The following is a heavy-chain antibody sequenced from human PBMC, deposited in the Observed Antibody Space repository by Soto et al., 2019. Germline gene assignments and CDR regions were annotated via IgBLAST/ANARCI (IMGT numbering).Heavy chain of an antibody. CDR2: INTYNGNT. D-gene: IGHD4-17*01. Sequence: QVHLVQSGPEVKKPGASVRVSGRASGYTFTNYGIGWVRQAPGQGLEWMGWINTYNGNTNYAQKFRGRLTMTTDTATTAAYMELRSLKTDDTATYVCAKDGVDRTATVRGGYWGHGTRVTVCS. V-gene: IGHV1-18*01. CDR3: AKDGVDRTATVRGGY. J-gene: IGHJ2*01. CDR1: GYTFTNYG.